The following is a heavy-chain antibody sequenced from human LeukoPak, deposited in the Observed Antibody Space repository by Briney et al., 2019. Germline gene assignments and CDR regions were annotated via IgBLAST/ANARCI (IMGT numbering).Heavy chain of an antibody. V-gene: IGHV1-3*01. Sequence: ASVKVSCKASGYDFTSYAMHWVRQAPGQRLEWMGWINAGNGNAKYSQKFQDRVTVTRDTSTSTAYMELSSLRSEDTAVYYCAKDEKGYYHDTSGYPDAFDIWGQGTMVTVSS. CDR3: AKDEKGYYHDTSGYPDAFDI. CDR1: GYDFTSYA. D-gene: IGHD3-22*01. CDR2: INAGNGNA. J-gene: IGHJ3*02.